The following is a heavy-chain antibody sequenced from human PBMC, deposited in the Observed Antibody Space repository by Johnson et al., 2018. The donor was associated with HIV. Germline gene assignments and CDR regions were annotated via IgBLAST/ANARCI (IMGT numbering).Heavy chain of an antibody. Sequence: EQLVESGGGLVQPGGSLRLSCATSGLSVSGTYMSWVRQAPGKGLVWVSRIKSDGSSTTYADSVKGRFTISRDNAKNTLYLEMKSLRADDTAVYYCVRDDYAFHIWGQGTVVTVSS. CDR3: VRDDYAFHI. CDR1: GLSVSGTY. J-gene: IGHJ3*02. CDR2: IKSDGSST. V-gene: IGHV3-74*03. D-gene: IGHD2-21*02.